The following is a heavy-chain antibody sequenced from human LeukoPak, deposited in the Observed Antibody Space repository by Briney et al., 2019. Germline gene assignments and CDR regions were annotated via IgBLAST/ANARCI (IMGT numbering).Heavy chain of an antibody. J-gene: IGHJ4*02. CDR3: ARGGAAGKASYFDY. V-gene: IGHV1-69*06. CDR2: IIPIFGTA. Sequence: ASVKVSCKASGGTFSSYAISWVRQAPGQGLEWMGGIIPIFGTANHAQKFQGRVTITADKSTSTAYMELSSLRSEDTAVYYCARGGAAGKASYFDYWGQGTLVTVSS. CDR1: GGTFSSYA. D-gene: IGHD6-13*01.